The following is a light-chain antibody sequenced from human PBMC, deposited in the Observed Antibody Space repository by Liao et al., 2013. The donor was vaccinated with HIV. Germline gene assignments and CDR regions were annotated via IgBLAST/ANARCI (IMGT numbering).Light chain of an antibody. V-gene: IGLV3-25*03. J-gene: IGLJ3*02. CDR3: QSADSSGTCPV. Sequence: SYELTQPPSVSVSPGQTASIICSGDKLGDKYASWYQQKPGQSPVLVINQDFKRPSGIPERFSGSSSGTTVTLTISGVQAEDEADYYCQSADSSGTCPVFGGGTKLTVL. CDR1: KLGDKY. CDR2: QDF.